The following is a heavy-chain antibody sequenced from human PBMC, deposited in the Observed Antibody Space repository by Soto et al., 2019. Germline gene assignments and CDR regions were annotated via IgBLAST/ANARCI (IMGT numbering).Heavy chain of an antibody. CDR3: TSHLNTVTTLDQFDY. D-gene: IGHD4-17*01. V-gene: IGHV3-73*01. CDR2: IRSKANSYAT. Sequence: GGSLRLSCAASGFTFSGSAMHWVRQASGKGLEWVGRIRSKANSYATAYAASVKGRFTISRDDSKNTAYLQMNSLKTEDTAVYYCTSHLNTVTTLDQFDYWGQGTLVTVSS. CDR1: GFTFSGSA. J-gene: IGHJ4*02.